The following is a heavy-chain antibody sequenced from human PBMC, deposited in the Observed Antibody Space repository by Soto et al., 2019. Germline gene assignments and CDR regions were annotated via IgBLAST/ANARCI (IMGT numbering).Heavy chain of an antibody. Sequence: TLSLTCTVSGGSISSGDYYWSWIRQPPGKGLEWIGYIYYSGSTYYNPSLKSRVTISVDTSKNQFSLNLNSVTAVDTAVYYCARIVGTGRGPWFDPWGQGTLVTVSS. CDR3: ARIVGTGRGPWFDP. CDR2: IYYSGST. CDR1: GGSISSGDYY. D-gene: IGHD6-13*01. V-gene: IGHV4-30-4*01. J-gene: IGHJ5*02.